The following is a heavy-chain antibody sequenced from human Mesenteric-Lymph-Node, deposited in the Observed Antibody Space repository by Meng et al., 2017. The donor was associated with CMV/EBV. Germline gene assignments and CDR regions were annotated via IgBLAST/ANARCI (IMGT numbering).Heavy chain of an antibody. J-gene: IGHJ1*01. CDR1: GDTFTAYY. Sequence: ASVKVSCKASGDTFTAYYTHWVRQAPGQGLEWMGWINPNSGGTNYAQKFQGRVTMTRDTSISTAYMELSRLRSDDTAVYYCARMGYCSSTSCSDIPEYFQHWGQGTQVTVSS. V-gene: IGHV1-2*02. CDR2: INPNSGGT. D-gene: IGHD2-2*01. CDR3: ARMGYCSSTSCSDIPEYFQH.